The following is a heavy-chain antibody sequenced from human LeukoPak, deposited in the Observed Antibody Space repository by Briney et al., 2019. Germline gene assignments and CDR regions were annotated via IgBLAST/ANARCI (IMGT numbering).Heavy chain of an antibody. CDR3: ARFGYCSGGSCYSETYYYYYYMDV. CDR1: GFTFSSYS. J-gene: IGHJ6*03. Sequence: GGSLRLSCAASGFTFSSYSMNWVRQAPGKGLEWVSYISSISSTIYYADSVKGRFTISRDNAKNSLYLQMNSLRAEDTAVYYCARFGYCSGGSCYSETYYYYYYMDVWGKGTTVTVSS. V-gene: IGHV3-48*01. D-gene: IGHD2-15*01. CDR2: ISSISSTI.